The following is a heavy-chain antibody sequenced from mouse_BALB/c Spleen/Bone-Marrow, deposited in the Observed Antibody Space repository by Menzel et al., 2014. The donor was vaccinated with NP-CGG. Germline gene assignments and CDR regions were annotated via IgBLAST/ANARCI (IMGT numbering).Heavy chain of an antibody. CDR2: ISSGGSYT. Sequence: EVQVVESGGGLVKPGGSLKLSCAASGFTLSRYNMSWVRQTPEKRPEWVATISSGGSYTYYLDSVKGRFTISRDNAENTLYLQMSSLKSEDTAMYYCTKLLRLRKYFDVWGAGTTVTVSS. CDR1: GFTLSRYN. D-gene: IGHD1-2*01. CDR3: TKLLRLRKYFDV. J-gene: IGHJ1*01. V-gene: IGHV5-6-4*01.